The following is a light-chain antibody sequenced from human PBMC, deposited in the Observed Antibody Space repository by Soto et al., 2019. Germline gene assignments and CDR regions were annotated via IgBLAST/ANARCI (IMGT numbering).Light chain of an antibody. Sequence: QSVLTQPPSASGSPGQSVTISCTGTSSDVGGYFYVSWYQQHPGKAPKLMIYEVTKRPSGVPDRFSGSKSGNTASLTVSGLQVEDEAEYYCSSYAGSNNWVFGGGTKLTVL. CDR1: SSDVGGYFY. V-gene: IGLV2-8*01. CDR2: EVT. J-gene: IGLJ3*02. CDR3: SSYAGSNNWV.